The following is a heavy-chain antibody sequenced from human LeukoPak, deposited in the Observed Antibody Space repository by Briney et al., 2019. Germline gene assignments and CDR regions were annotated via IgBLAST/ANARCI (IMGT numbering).Heavy chain of an antibody. CDR1: GFTFSDYW. Sequence: PGGSLRLSCAASGFTFSDYWMHWVRQAPGKGLVWVSRINNDGSSTSNADSVKGRFTFSRDNAKNTLYLQMNSLKAEDTAVYYCARESPIGSDAFDFWGQGTMVTVSS. CDR2: INNDGSST. J-gene: IGHJ3*01. D-gene: IGHD3-10*01. CDR3: ARESPIGSDAFDF. V-gene: IGHV3-74*01.